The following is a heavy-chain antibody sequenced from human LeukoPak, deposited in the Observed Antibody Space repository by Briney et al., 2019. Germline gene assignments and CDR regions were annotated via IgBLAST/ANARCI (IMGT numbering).Heavy chain of an antibody. V-gene: IGHV1-46*01. CDR1: GYTFTSYY. D-gene: IGHD5-24*01. CDR3: AREMARNKAIDY. J-gene: IGHJ4*02. CDR2: INPTGGTT. Sequence: ASVKVSCKASGYTFTSYYMHWVRQAPGQGLEWMGIINPTGGTTIYAQRFQGRVTMTRDMSTSTVSMELSSLTSDDTAVYYCAREMARNKAIDYWGQGTLVTVSS.